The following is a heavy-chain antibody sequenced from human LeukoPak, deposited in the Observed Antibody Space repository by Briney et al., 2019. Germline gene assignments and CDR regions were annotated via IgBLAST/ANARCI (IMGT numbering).Heavy chain of an antibody. V-gene: IGHV3-30*04. Sequence: GGSLRLSRAASGFTFSSYVMHWVRQAPGKGLEWVAIISYDGSNEYYADSVKGRFTISRDNSKNTLYLQMNSLRAEDTAVYYCAKAYVVGRGYSYGYRILDYWGQGTLVTVSS. D-gene: IGHD5-18*01. J-gene: IGHJ4*02. CDR3: AKAYVVGRGYSYGYRILDY. CDR1: GFTFSSYV. CDR2: ISYDGSNE.